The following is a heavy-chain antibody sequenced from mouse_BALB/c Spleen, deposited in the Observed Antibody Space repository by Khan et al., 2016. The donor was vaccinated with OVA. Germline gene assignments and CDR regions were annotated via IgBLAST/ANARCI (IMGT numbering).Heavy chain of an antibody. CDR1: GFTFSSYA. CDR2: VSYGGNT. D-gene: IGHD2-4*01. Sequence: EVELVESGGGLVKPGGSLKLSCAVSGFTFSSYAMSWVRQTPERRLEWVASVSYGGNTFYPDTVKGRFTISRDNARNILYLQMSILRSEDTAMYYCAREDPMITTWFAYWGQGTLVTVSA. J-gene: IGHJ3*01. CDR3: AREDPMITTWFAY. V-gene: IGHV5-6-5*01.